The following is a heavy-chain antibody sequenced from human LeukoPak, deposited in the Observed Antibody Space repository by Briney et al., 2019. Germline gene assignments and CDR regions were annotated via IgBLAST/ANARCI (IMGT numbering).Heavy chain of an antibody. D-gene: IGHD3-22*01. CDR3: AKSNGYGLIDI. J-gene: IGHJ3*02. CDR1: GYSINSNYY. CDR2: IYHSGST. Sequence: SETLSLTCTVSGYSINSNYYWGWIRQPPGKGLEWIGSIYHSGSTYYSPSLKSRVTISLDTSRNQFSLKLNSVTAADTAVYYCAKSNGYGLIDIWGQGTMVTVSS. V-gene: IGHV4-38-2*02.